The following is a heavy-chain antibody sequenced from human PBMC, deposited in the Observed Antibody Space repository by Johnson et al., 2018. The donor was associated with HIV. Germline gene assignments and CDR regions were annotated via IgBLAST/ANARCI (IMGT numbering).Heavy chain of an antibody. Sequence: MLLVESGGGLVKPGGSLRLSCAASGITVSSSYMSWVRQAPGKGLEWVSVSYSGGNTYYADAVRGRFTISSDNSKNSLYLQMNSVRAEDTAVYYCARVLIVGAPWAFDIWGQGTMVTVSS. D-gene: IGHD1-26*01. CDR1: GITVSSSY. V-gene: IGHV3-66*01. J-gene: IGHJ3*02. CDR2: SYSGGNT. CDR3: ARVLIVGAPWAFDI.